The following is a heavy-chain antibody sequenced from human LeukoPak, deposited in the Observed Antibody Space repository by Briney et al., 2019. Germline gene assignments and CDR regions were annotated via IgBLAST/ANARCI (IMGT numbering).Heavy chain of an antibody. CDR1: GFTYSHYG. D-gene: IGHD3-10*02. CDR2: ITSDSRGI. Sequence: PGGTLRLSCVASGFTYSHYGMNWVRQAPGKGLEWVSGITSDSRGIYYADSVKGRFTIYRDNSKMTLYLQMNSLRAEDTAVYYCAELGITMIGGVWGKGTTVTISS. J-gene: IGHJ6*04. CDR3: AELGITMIGGV. V-gene: IGHV3-23*01.